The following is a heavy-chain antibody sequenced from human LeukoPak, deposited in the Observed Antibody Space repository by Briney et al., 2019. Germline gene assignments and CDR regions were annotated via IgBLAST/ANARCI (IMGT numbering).Heavy chain of an antibody. V-gene: IGHV4-59*11. CDR2: IYYSGST. CDR3: ARADSSGWYGYYFDY. Sequence: SETLSLTCTVSGGSISSHYWSWIRQPPGKGLEWIGYIYYSGSTNYNPSLKSRVTISVDTSKNQFSLKLSSVTAADTAVYYCARADSSGWYGYYFDYWGQGTLVTVSS. CDR1: GGSISSHY. D-gene: IGHD6-19*01. J-gene: IGHJ4*02.